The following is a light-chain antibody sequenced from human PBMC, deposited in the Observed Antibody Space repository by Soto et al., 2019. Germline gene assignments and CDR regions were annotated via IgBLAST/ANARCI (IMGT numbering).Light chain of an antibody. V-gene: IGKV1-33*01. CDR2: DAS. Sequence: DVQMTQSPSSLSASVGDRFTITCQASQDITNYLNWYQQKPGKAPSLLIYDASNLETGVPSRFGGSGSGTDFTFTINSLQPEDIATYYCQQYDDGLTLGGGTKVDI. CDR1: QDITNY. CDR3: QQYDDGLT. J-gene: IGKJ4*01.